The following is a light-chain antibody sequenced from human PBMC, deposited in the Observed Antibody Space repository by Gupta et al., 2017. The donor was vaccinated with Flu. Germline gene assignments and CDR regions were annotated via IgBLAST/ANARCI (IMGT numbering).Light chain of an antibody. CDR1: SSNIGAGYD. CDR3: QSYDSSLSGYWV. J-gene: IGLJ3*02. Sequence: TISCTGSSSNIGAGYDVHWYQQLPGTAPKLLIYCNSNRPSGVPDRFSGSKSGTSASLAITGLQAEDEADYYCQSYDSSLSGYWVFGGGTKLTVL. CDR2: CNS. V-gene: IGLV1-40*01.